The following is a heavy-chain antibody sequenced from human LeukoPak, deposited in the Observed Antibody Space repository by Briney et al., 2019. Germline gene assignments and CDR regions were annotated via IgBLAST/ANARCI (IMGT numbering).Heavy chain of an antibody. V-gene: IGHV3-30*03. CDR3: GTNCGGDCYGFDY. J-gene: IGHJ4*02. Sequence: GGSLRLSCAASGFTFSSYGMLWVRQAPGKGLEGVAVISYDGSNKYYADSVKGRFTISRDNSKNTLYLQMNSLRAEDTAVYYCGTNCGGDCYGFDYWGQGTLVTVSS. D-gene: IGHD2-21*02. CDR2: ISYDGSNK. CDR1: GFTFSSYG.